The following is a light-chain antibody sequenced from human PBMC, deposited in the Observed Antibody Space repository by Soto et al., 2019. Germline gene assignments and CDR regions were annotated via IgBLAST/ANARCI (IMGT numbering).Light chain of an antibody. CDR3: HQYDSFPGT. CDR1: QSINSW. V-gene: IGKV1-5*03. CDR2: KAS. Sequence: DIQMTQSPSTLSTSVGDRITITCRASQSINSWLAWYQQKPGKAPKLLIYKASTLVSGVPSRFSGSGSGTDFTLTISSLQPDDFATYYCHQYDSFPGTFGQRTKVEIK. J-gene: IGKJ1*01.